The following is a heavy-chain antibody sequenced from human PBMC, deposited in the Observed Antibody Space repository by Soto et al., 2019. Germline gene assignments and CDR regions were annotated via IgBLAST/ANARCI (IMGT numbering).Heavy chain of an antibody. CDR2: TSGSGGST. V-gene: IGHV3-23*01. CDR1: GFRFSTYA. J-gene: IGHJ6*02. CDR3: AKGVNYYDSSGYYSYYYNGMDV. D-gene: IGHD3-22*01. Sequence: EVQLLESGGGLVQPGGSLRLSCAASGFRFSTYAMTWVRQAPGKGLEWVSATSGSGGSTYYADSVKGRFSISRDNSQKTVSLDMTSLRAEDTAVYFCAKGVNYYDSSGYYSYYYNGMDVWGQGTTVTVSS.